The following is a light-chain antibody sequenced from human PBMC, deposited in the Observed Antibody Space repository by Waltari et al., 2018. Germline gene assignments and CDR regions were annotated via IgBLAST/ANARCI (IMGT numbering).Light chain of an antibody. Sequence: QSALTQPRSVSGSPGQSVTISCTGTSSDVGGYYFFSWDQQHPGKAPKLIIYDVNKRPSGVPDRFSGSKSGNTASLTIAGLQAEDETDYYCCSYAGTYTFVLFGGGTRLTVL. CDR1: SSDVGGYYF. CDR2: DVN. CDR3: CSYAGTYTFVL. J-gene: IGLJ2*01. V-gene: IGLV2-11*01.